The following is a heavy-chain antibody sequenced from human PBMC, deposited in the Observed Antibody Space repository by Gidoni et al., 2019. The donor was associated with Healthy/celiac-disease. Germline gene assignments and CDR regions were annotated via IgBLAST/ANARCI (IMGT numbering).Heavy chain of an antibody. CDR3: AREGIEYSYRNYWYFDL. D-gene: IGHD5-18*01. CDR1: GFTFSSYW. CDR2: IKQDGSEK. J-gene: IGHJ2*01. Sequence: EVQLVESGGGLVQPGGSLRLSCAASGFTFSSYWMSWVRQAPGKGLEWVANIKQDGSEKYYVDSVKGRFTISRDNAKNSLYLQMNSLRAEDTAVYYCAREGIEYSYRNYWYFDLWGRGTLVTVSS. V-gene: IGHV3-7*03.